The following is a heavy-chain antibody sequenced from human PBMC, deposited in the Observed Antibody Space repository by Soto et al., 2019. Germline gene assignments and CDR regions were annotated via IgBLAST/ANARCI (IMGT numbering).Heavy chain of an antibody. J-gene: IGHJ4*02. CDR3: ARRFTGNGGERFDY. CDR2: FYYSGST. CDR1: GDSVSSGSSY. D-gene: IGHD2-21*01. V-gene: IGHV4-61*03. Sequence: QVQLQESGPGLVKASETLSLTCTVSGDSVSSGSSYWTWIRQPPGKGLEWIGYFYYSGSTNYNPSLKSRVTISGDTSKNHFSLKLNSVTAADTAVYYCARRFTGNGGERFDYWGQGNLVTVSS.